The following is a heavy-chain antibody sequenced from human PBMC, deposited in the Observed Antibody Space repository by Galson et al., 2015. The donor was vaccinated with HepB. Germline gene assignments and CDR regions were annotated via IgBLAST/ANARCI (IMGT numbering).Heavy chain of an antibody. V-gene: IGHV3-30-3*01. Sequence: SLRLSCAASGFTFSSYAMHWVRQAPGKGLEWVAVISYDGSNKYYADSVKGRFTISRDNSKNTLYLQMNSLRAEDTAVYYCARDLSSSSFVGDALDIWCQRTMVTVSS. CDR3: ARDLSSSSFVGDALDI. CDR1: GFTFSSYA. D-gene: IGHD6-6*01. CDR2: ISYDGSNK. J-gene: IGHJ3*02.